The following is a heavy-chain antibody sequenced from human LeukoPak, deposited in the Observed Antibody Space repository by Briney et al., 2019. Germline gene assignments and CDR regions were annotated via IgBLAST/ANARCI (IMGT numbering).Heavy chain of an antibody. D-gene: IGHD4-23*01. Sequence: ASVKVSCKASGYTFTSYAMHWVRQAPGQRLEWMGWINAGKGNTKYSQKFQGRVTITRDTSASTAYMELSSLRSEDTAVYYCARDYGGNFDYWGQGTLVTVSS. CDR3: ARDYGGNFDY. V-gene: IGHV1-3*01. CDR1: GYTFTSYA. CDR2: INAGKGNT. J-gene: IGHJ4*02.